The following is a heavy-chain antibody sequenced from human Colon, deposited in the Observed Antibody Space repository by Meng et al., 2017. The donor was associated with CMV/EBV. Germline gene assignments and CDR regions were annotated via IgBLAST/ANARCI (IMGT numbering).Heavy chain of an antibody. CDR2: ISSSGSFI. Sequence: GESLKISCAGSGFTFNNYNINWVRQAPGKGLEWVSSISSSGSFIYYADSVKGRFTISRDNSKNALFLQLDRLTADDTAVYFCAKGAAYFDFWSLPDWGQGTLVTVSS. D-gene: IGHD3-3*01. J-gene: IGHJ4*02. CDR1: GFTFNNYN. CDR3: AKGAAYFDFWSLPD. V-gene: IGHV3-21*04.